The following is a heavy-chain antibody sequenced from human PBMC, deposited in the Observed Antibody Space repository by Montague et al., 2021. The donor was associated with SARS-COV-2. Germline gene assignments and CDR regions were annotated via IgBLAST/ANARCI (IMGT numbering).Heavy chain of an antibody. J-gene: IGHJ5*01. D-gene: IGHD3-10*01. V-gene: IGHV4-59*01. CDR3: TRVLGSGPSDS. CDR1: GGSISGYY. Sequence: SETLSLTCTVSGGSISGYYWSWIRQTPEKGLEWIGYIHYNGNTVYNPSLWSRLTISLDTSKNQFSLRLRSVTAADTAVYYCTRVLGSGPSDSWGHGTLVTVSS. CDR2: IHYNGNT.